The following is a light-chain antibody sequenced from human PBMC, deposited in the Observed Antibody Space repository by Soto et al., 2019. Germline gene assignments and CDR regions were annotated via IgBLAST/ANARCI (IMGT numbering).Light chain of an antibody. CDR3: LQHNAYPWT. CDR1: QVIDNH. Sequence: DIQMTQSPSSLSASVGDRVTITCRAGQVIDNHLGWYQQKPGKAPKCLIYATSSLQGGVPSRFSGSGSGTQFTLPISSLQPEDFATYYCLQHNAYPWTFGQGTKVEIK. CDR2: ATS. V-gene: IGKV1-17*01. J-gene: IGKJ1*01.